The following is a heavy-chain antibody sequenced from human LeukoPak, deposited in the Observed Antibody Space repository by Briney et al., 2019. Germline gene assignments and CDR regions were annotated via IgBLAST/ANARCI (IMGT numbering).Heavy chain of an antibody. Sequence: PGGSLRLSCAVSGFTFSSYSLNWVHQAPGKGPEWLSYISSSSTVIYYADSVKGRFTISRDNAKNSLYLQMNSLRAEDTAVYYCARRSTGVYYFDYWGQGTLVTVSS. CDR3: ARRSTGVYYFDY. V-gene: IGHV3-48*01. D-gene: IGHD4-17*01. J-gene: IGHJ4*02. CDR1: GFTFSSYS. CDR2: ISSSSTVI.